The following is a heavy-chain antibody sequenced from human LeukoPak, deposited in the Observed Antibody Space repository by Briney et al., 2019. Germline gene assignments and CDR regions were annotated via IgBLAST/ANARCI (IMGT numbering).Heavy chain of an antibody. CDR1: GFTVSSNY. J-gene: IGHJ6*03. CDR2: IYSGGST. CDR3: AKDTPYQLSTYYYYYMDV. D-gene: IGHD2-2*01. V-gene: IGHV3-53*05. Sequence: PGGSLRLSCAASGFTVSSNYMSWVRQAPGKGLEWVSVIYSGGSTYYADSVKGRFTISRDNSKNTLYLQMNSLRAEDTAVYYCAKDTPYQLSTYYYYYMDVWGKGTTVTVSS.